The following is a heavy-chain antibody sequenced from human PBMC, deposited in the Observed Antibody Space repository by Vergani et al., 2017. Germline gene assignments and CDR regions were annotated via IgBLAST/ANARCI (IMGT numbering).Heavy chain of an antibody. CDR3: AKAYSSGWYRQGVSFDY. CDR1: GFTFSCYA. V-gene: IGHV3-23*01. Sequence: EVQLLESGGGLVQPGGSLRLSCAASGFTFSCYAMSWVRQAPGKGLEWVSAISGSGGSTYYADSVKGRFTISRDNSKNTLYLQMNSLRAEDTAVYYCAKAYSSGWYRQGVSFDYWGQGTLVTVSS. D-gene: IGHD6-19*01. J-gene: IGHJ4*02. CDR2: ISGSGGST.